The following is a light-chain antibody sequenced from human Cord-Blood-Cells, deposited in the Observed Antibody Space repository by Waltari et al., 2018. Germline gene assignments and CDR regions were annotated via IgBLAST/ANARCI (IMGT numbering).Light chain of an antibody. J-gene: IGKJ2*01. Sequence: DIQMTQSPSTLSASVGDRVTITCWASQSISSWLAWYQQKPGKAPKLLIYDASSLESGVPSRFSGSGSGTEFTLTISSLQPDDFATYCQQYNSYSRGYTFGQGTKLEIK. CDR2: DAS. CDR1: QSISSW. V-gene: IGKV1-5*01. CDR3: QQYNSYSRGYT.